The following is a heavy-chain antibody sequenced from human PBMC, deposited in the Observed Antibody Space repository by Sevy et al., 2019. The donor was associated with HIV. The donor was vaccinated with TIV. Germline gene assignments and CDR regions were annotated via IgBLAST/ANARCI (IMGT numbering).Heavy chain of an antibody. CDR3: AKDRAMYFDSWSGAAIDS. D-gene: IGHD3-3*01. CDR1: GFTFDDYA. CDR2: ISWNSGSI. Sequence: GGSLRLSCAASGFTFDDYAMHWVRQAPGKGLEWVSAISWNSGSIGYLDSVKGRFTISRDKSKNSLYLQMNSLRAEDTAFYYCAKDRAMYFDSWSGAAIDSWGQGTLVTVSS. V-gene: IGHV3-9*01. J-gene: IGHJ4*02.